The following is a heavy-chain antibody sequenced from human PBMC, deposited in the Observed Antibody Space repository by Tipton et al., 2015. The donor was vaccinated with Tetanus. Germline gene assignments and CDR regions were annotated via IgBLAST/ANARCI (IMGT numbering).Heavy chain of an antibody. CDR3: ARWGDASGSTNLYAFDI. V-gene: IGHV4-34*01. D-gene: IGHD3-10*01. Sequence: LRLSCAVYGGTFNNYFWTWIRQPPGKGLEWIGEINYDGSTNYSPSLKSRVTLSLDTTKKQVSLKLSSVTAADTAVYYCARWGDASGSTNLYAFDIWGQGTMVSVSS. J-gene: IGHJ3*02. CDR1: GGTFNNYF. CDR2: INYDGST.